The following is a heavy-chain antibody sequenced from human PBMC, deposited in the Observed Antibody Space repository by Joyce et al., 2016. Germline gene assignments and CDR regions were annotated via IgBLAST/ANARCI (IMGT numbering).Heavy chain of an antibody. J-gene: IGHJ6*03. CDR1: GYTFTDYY. D-gene: IGHD3-10*01. CDR3: ATVDYYYGLGTPRDYYYYMDV. Sequence: EVQLVQSGAEVKKPGATVKISCKVSGYTFTDYYMHWVKQAPGKGLEWMGLVDPEEGETLYAEKFQGRVTINAGTSTDTAYMELSSLRSEDTAVYYCATVDYYYGLGTPRDYYYYMDVWGKGTTVTVSS. CDR2: VDPEEGET. V-gene: IGHV1-69-2*01.